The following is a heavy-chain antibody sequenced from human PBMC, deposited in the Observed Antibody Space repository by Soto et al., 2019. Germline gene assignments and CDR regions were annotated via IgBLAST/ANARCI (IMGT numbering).Heavy chain of an antibody. V-gene: IGHV5-51*01. CDR3: ARLGGVGLLRYFDWLLSLDF. CDR2: IYPGDSDT. CDR1: GYSFTSYW. Sequence: GESLKISCKGSGYSFTSYWIGWVRQMPGKGMEWMGIIYPGDSDTRYSPSFQGQVTISADKSISTAYLQWSSLKASDTAMYYCARLGGVGLLRYFDWLLSLDFWGQVTTVTVSS. J-gene: IGHJ6*02. D-gene: IGHD3-9*01.